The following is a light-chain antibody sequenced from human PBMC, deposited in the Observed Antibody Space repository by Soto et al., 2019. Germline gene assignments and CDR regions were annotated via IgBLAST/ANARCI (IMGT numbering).Light chain of an antibody. CDR3: QQSFITPPTT. V-gene: IGKV1-39*01. Sequence: DVQMTQSPSSLSASVGDRVTITCRASQSVNNFLNWYQQKPGRAPNLLLYSASILESGVPSRFSGSGSGTDFTLTISSLQLEDSATYYCQQSFITPPTTFRQGTKVEIK. CDR1: QSVNNF. J-gene: IGKJ2*01. CDR2: SAS.